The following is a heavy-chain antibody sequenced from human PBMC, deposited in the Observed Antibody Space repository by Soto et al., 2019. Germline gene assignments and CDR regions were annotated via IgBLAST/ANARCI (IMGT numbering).Heavy chain of an antibody. D-gene: IGHD4-17*01. CDR1: GFTFDTYA. J-gene: IGHJ1*01. Sequence: EVQLLESGGGLVQPGGSLRLSCAASGFTFDTYAMSWVRQAPGKGLEWVSAISGSGASTYYADSVQGRFTISRDNSKHTVYLQVNSLRAEDTAVYDCAKDVSLDYGDYSDHWGQGTLVTVSS. CDR2: ISGSGAST. CDR3: AKDVSLDYGDYSDH. V-gene: IGHV3-23*01.